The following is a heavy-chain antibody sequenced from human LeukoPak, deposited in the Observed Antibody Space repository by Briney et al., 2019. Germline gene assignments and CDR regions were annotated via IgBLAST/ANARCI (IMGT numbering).Heavy chain of an antibody. V-gene: IGHV1-18*01. CDR3: ARGGDYRVFDY. J-gene: IGHJ4*02. D-gene: IGHD4-11*01. CDR1: GYTFTSYG. Sequence: ASVKVSCKASGYTFTSYGINWVRQAPGQGLQWMGWISAYNGNTNYAQNLQGRVTMTTDTSTSTAYMDLRSLRSDDTAVYYCARGGDYRVFDYRGQGTLVTVSS. CDR2: ISAYNGNT.